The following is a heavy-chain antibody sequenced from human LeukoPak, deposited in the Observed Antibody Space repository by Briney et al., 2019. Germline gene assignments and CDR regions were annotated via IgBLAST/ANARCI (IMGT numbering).Heavy chain of an antibody. CDR1: GYTFTTYD. J-gene: IGHJ4*02. CDR2: MNPNSGNT. D-gene: IGHD5-18*01. CDR3: ARRNTAMVAGLDY. V-gene: IGHV1-8*01. Sequence: ASVKVSCKASGYTFTTYDINWVRQATGQGLEWMGWMNPNSGNTGYAQKFQGRVTMTRNTSISTAFMELSCLRSEDTAVYFCARRNTAMVAGLDYWGQGSLVTVSS.